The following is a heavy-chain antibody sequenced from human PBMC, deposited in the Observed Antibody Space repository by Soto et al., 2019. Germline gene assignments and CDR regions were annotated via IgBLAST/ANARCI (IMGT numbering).Heavy chain of an antibody. D-gene: IGHD7-27*01. CDR2: ISGGST. V-gene: IGHV3-23*01. J-gene: IGHJ4*02. Sequence: EVQLLESGGGLVQPGGSLRLSCAASGFTFSSHAMSWVRQAPGKGLEWVSAISGGSTYYTDSVKGRFTISRDNSKNTLYLQMNSLKAEDTAVYYCAKLTDYWGQGTLVIVSS. CDR1: GFTFSSHA. CDR3: AKLTDY.